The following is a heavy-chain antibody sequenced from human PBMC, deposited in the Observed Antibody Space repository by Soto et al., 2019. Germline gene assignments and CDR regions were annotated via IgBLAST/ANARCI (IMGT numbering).Heavy chain of an antibody. CDR1: GASISSYY. J-gene: IGHJ6*02. V-gene: IGHV4-59*01. Sequence: SETLSLTCAVSGASISSYYWSWIRQPPGKGLEWIGYIYYSGSTNYNPSLKSRVTISVDTSKNQFSLKMSSVTAADTAVYYCARDRSGYGHYYYYGMDVWGQGTTVTVSS. CDR2: IYYSGST. CDR3: ARDRSGYGHYYYYGMDV. D-gene: IGHD5-18*01.